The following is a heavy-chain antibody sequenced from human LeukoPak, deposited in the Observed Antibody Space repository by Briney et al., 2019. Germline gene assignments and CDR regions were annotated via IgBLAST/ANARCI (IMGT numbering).Heavy chain of an antibody. CDR1: GYTFTSYD. CDR2: RNPNSGNT. J-gene: IGHJ5*02. Sequence: ASVKVSCKASGYTFTSYDINWVRQAPGQGLEWVGYRNPNSGNTVYAQKFQGRVTITTDTSINTAYMELSSLRSEDTAVYYCAREGLDPWGQGTLVTVSS. V-gene: IGHV1-8*03. CDR3: AREGLDP.